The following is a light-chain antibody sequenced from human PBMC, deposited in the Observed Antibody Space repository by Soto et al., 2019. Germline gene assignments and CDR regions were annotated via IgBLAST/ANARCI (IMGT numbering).Light chain of an antibody. Sequence: VLTQSPATLSLSPGDRATLSCRASQSVSRYLAWYQRKPGQAPRLLIYDTSIRVTGIPARFSGSGSGTDFTLSISSLESEDFAVYYCQYHTDWPPYTFGQGTTLEI. J-gene: IGKJ2*01. CDR3: QYHTDWPPYT. CDR2: DTS. V-gene: IGKV3-11*01. CDR1: QSVSRY.